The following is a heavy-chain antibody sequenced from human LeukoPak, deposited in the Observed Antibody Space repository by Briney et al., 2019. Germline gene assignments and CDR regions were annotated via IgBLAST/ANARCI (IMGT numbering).Heavy chain of an antibody. V-gene: IGHV4-34*01. CDR1: GGSFSGYY. J-gene: IGHJ4*02. CDR2: INHRGST. D-gene: IGHD2-2*01. Sequence: SETLSLTCAVYGGSFSGYYWSWVRQPPGKGLEWIGEINHRGSTNYNPSLTSRVTISVDTSKNQFSLKLSSVTAADTAVYYCARGKTQCSSTSCPYFDYWGQGTLVTVSS. CDR3: ARGKTQCSSTSCPYFDY.